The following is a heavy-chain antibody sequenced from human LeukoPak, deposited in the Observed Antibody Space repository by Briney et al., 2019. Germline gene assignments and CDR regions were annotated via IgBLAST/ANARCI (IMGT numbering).Heavy chain of an antibody. Sequence: SGPTLVNPSETLSLTCTVSGGSISSYYWSWIRQPPGKGLEWIGYIYYSGTTNYNPSLKSRVTISVDTSKNQFSLKLSSVTAADTAVYYCARGEFDIVVVPAAPPPMDVWGKGTTVTVSS. CDR1: GGSISSYY. J-gene: IGHJ6*03. V-gene: IGHV4-59*12. D-gene: IGHD2-2*01. CDR3: ARGEFDIVVVPAAPPPMDV. CDR2: IYYSGTT.